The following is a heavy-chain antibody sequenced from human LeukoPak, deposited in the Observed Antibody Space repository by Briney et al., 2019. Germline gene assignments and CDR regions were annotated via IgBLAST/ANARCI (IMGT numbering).Heavy chain of an antibody. CDR1: GGSFSGYY. V-gene: IGHV4-34*01. CDR2: INHSGST. D-gene: IGHD5-18*01. Sequence: SETLSLTCAVYGGSFSGYYWSWIRQPPGKGLEWIGEINHSGSTNYNPSLKSRVTISVDTSKNQFSLKLSSVTAADTAVYYCATSIIQLHDAFDIWGQGTMVTVSS. J-gene: IGHJ3*02. CDR3: ATSIIQLHDAFDI.